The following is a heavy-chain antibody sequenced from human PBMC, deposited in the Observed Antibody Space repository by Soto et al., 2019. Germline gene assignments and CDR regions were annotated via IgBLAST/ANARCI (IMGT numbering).Heavy chain of an antibody. V-gene: IGHV1-69*12. CDR1: GGTFSSYA. J-gene: IGHJ6*02. D-gene: IGHD3-10*01. Sequence: QVKLVQSGAEVKKPGSSVKVSCKASGGTFSSYAINWVRQAPGHGLEWMGGIIRIFGTPDYAQRFQGRVTITAEESTSTAYMRLSSLRAEDTALYSCARQGSNEYSYYGMDVWGQGTTVPVSS. CDR3: ARQGSNEYSYYGMDV. CDR2: IIRIFGTP.